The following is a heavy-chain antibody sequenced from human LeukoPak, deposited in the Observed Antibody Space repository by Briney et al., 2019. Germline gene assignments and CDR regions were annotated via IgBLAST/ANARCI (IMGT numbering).Heavy chain of an antibody. J-gene: IGHJ5*02. CDR1: GFTFSNYE. CDR2: ISHSGRTI. Sequence: GGSLRLSCAASGFTFSNYELNWVRQAPGKGLEWVSYISHSGRTIYYADSVKGRFTISRDNAENSLYLQMNSLRAEDTAVYYCARGVGSSWPGWFDPWGQGTLVTVSS. V-gene: IGHV3-48*03. CDR3: ARGVGSSWPGWFDP. D-gene: IGHD6-13*01.